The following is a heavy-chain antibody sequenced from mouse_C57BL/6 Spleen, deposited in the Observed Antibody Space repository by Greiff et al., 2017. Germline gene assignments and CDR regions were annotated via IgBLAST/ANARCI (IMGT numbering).Heavy chain of an antibody. J-gene: IGHJ1*02. V-gene: IGHV5-6*01. D-gene: IGHD1-1*01. Sequence: DVLLVESGGDLVKPGGSLKLSCAASGFTFSSYGMSWVRQTPDKRLEWVATISSGGSYTYYPDSVKGRFTISRDNAKNTLYLQMSSLKSEDTAMYYCARQHYYGSTYWYFDVWGTGTTVTGSS. CDR2: ISSGGSYT. CDR3: ARQHYYGSTYWYFDV. CDR1: GFTFSSYG.